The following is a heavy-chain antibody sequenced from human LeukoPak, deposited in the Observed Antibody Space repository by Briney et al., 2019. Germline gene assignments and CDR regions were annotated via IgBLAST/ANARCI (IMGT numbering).Heavy chain of an antibody. CDR3: ARSVGSGLWSSGALIY. D-gene: IGHD4/OR15-4a*01. CDR2: IWYDGSNK. CDR1: GFTFSSYG. J-gene: IGHJ4*02. Sequence: GSLRLSCAASGFTFSSYGMHWVRQAPGKGLEWVAVIWYDGSNKYYADSVKGRFTISRDNSKNTLYLQMNSLRAEDTAVYYCARSVGSGLWSSGALIYWGQGTLVTVSS. V-gene: IGHV3-33*01.